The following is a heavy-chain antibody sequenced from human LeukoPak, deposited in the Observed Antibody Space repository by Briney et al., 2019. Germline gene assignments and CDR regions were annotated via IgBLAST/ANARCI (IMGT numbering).Heavy chain of an antibody. J-gene: IGHJ4*02. Sequence: ASVKVSCKVSGYTLSQLSVQWVRQAPGKGLEWMGGFDPEEGETIFAQKLQGRVTVTEDTSTHTVYMELSSLRSEDTAVYYCARGLATVTTFYWGQGTLVTVSS. V-gene: IGHV1-24*01. D-gene: IGHD4-17*01. CDR2: FDPEEGET. CDR1: GYTLSQLS. CDR3: ARGLATVTTFY.